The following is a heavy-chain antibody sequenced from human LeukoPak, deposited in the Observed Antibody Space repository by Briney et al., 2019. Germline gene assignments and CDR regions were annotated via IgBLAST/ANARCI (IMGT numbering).Heavy chain of an antibody. CDR2: INHSGST. CDR3: ARAKVIIPMVRGADSGMNV. J-gene: IGHJ6*02. V-gene: IGHV4-34*01. CDR1: GGSFSGYY. Sequence: SETLSLTCAVYGGSFSGYYWSWIRQPPGKGLEWIGEINHSGSTNYNPSLKSRVTISVDTSKNQFSLKLSSVTAADTAVYYCARAKVIIPMVRGADSGMNVWGQGPTVTVS. D-gene: IGHD3-10*01.